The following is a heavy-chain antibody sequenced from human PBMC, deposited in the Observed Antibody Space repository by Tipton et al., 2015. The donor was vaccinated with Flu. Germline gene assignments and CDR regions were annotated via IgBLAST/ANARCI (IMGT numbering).Heavy chain of an antibody. Sequence: TLSLTCTVSGGSISSGNDCWGWIRQPAGKGLEWIGRLCTSGNTDYNSSLKSRVTISADTSKNQLSLKLTSVTAADTAVYYCARARVPDFYDILTGYFSNNWVNPGGQGTLVTVSS. J-gene: IGHJ5*02. CDR2: LCTSGNT. D-gene: IGHD3-9*01. CDR1: GGSISSGNDC. V-gene: IGHV4-61*02. CDR3: ARARVPDFYDILTGYFSNNWVNP.